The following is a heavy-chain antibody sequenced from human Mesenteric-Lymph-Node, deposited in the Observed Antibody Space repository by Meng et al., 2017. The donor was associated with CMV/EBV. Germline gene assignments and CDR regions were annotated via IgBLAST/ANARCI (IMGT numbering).Heavy chain of an antibody. CDR1: GFTLSDYW. D-gene: IGHD6-6*01. Sequence: GGSLRLSCAASGFTLSDYWMHWVRQAPGKGPEWVANIKQDGSDKNYVDSVKGRFTISRDNAKNSLSLQMNGLRAEDTAVYYCVRVHDARQMYRGFDPWGQGTLVTVSS. CDR2: IKQDGSDK. V-gene: IGHV3-7*01. J-gene: IGHJ5*02. CDR3: VRVHDARQMYRGFDP.